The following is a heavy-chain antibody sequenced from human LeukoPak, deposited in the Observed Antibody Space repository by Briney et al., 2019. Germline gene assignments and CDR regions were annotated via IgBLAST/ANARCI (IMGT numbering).Heavy chain of an antibody. J-gene: IGHJ4*02. CDR3: ARFNYYDSSGYSDFDY. V-gene: IGHV3-30-3*01. D-gene: IGHD3-22*01. CDR2: ISYDGSNK. CDR1: GFTFSSYA. Sequence: GGSLRLSCAASGFTFSSYAMHWVRQAPGKGLEWVAVISYDGSNKYYADSVKGRFTISRDNSKNTLYLQMNSLRAEDTAVYYCARFNYYDSSGYSDFDYWGQGTLVTVSS.